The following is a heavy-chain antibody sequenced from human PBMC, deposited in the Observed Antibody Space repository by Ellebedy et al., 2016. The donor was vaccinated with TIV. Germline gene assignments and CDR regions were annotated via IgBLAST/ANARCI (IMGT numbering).Heavy chain of an antibody. CDR3: ARVPLTSDYFDY. Sequence: AASVKVSCKASGYTFTSYDIYWVRQATGQGLEWMGWMNPNSGNTGHAQNFQGRVTMTRNTSISTAYMELSRLRSEDTAVYYCARVPLTSDYFDYWGQGTLVTVSS. CDR2: MNPNSGNT. V-gene: IGHV1-8*01. CDR1: GYTFTSYD. J-gene: IGHJ4*02. D-gene: IGHD4/OR15-4a*01.